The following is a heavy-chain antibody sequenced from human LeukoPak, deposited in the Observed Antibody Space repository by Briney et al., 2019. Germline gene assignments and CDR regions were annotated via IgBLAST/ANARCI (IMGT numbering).Heavy chain of an antibody. CDR3: ARNNGMDV. CDR1: GCALSSHW. CDR2: VNRDGSET. J-gene: IGHJ6*02. Sequence: GGSLRLSCAASGCALSSHWMTWVRQVPGRGPEWVANVNRDGSETYYLDSVKGRFTISKDNAKNSLYLQMNSLRAEDTALYHCARNNGMDVWGQGTTVIVSS. V-gene: IGHV3-7*03.